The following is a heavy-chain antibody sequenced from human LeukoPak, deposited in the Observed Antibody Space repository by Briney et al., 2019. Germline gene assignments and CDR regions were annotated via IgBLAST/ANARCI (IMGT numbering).Heavy chain of an antibody. CDR1: GFTVSSNY. CDR2: IYSGGST. V-gene: IGHV3-66*01. CDR3: ARDPRYYDILTREYYYYGMDV. J-gene: IGHJ6*02. Sequence: PGGSLRLSCAASGFTVSSNYMSWVRQAPGKGLEWVSVIYSGGSTYYADSVKGRFTISRDNSKNTLYLQMNSLRAEDTAVYYCARDPRYYDILTREYYYYGMDVWGQGTTVTVSS. D-gene: IGHD3-9*01.